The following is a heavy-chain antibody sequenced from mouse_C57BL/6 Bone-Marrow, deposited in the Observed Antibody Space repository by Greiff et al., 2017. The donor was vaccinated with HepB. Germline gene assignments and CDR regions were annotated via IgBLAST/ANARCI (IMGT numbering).Heavy chain of an antibody. CDR1: GYTFTSYW. V-gene: IGHV1-72*01. D-gene: IGHD2-3*01. J-gene: IGHJ2*01. CDR2: IDPNRGGT. CDR3: ARSVYDGYYHGY. Sequence: QVQLKQPGAELVKPGASVKLSCKASGYTFTSYWMHWVKQRPGRGLEWIGRIDPNRGGTKYNEKFKSKATLTVDKPSSTAYMQLSSLPSEDSAVYYCARSVYDGYYHGYWGQGTTLTVSS.